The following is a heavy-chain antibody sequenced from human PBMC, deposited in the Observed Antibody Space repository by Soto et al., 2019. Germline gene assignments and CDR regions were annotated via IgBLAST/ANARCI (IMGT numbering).Heavy chain of an antibody. Sequence: SCPTLVNPTETLTLTCTFSGFSLSATGMRVAWIRQPPGKALEWLARIDWEDEKLYSTSLKTRLTISKDTSKNQVVLTMTNMDPVDTATYYCARAFYGMDVWGQGTTVTVYS. J-gene: IGHJ6*02. CDR2: IDWEDEK. CDR1: GFSLSATGMR. CDR3: ARAFYGMDV. V-gene: IGHV2-70*04.